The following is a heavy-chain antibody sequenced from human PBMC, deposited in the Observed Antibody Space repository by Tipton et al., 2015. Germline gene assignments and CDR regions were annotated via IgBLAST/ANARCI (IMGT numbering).Heavy chain of an antibody. J-gene: IGHJ4*02. D-gene: IGHD3-16*01. CDR1: GGSFSGYY. CDR3: ARVVFQFAGGRGPFDS. V-gene: IGHV4-34*01. CDR2: INYSGSL. Sequence: TLSLTCAVYGGSFSGYYWTWIRQPPGKGLEWIGEINYSGSLQENPSLRSRVTMSIDTSKNQFSLNLSSVTAADTAVYYCARVVFQFAGGRGPFDSWGQGTLVTVSS.